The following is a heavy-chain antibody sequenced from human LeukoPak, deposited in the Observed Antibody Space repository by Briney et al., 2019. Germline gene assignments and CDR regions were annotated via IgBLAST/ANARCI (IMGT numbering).Heavy chain of an antibody. V-gene: IGHV4-30-2*01. CDR1: GGSISSGGYS. Sequence: SETLSLTCAVSGGSISSGGYSWSWIRQPPGKGLEWIGEIYHSGSTNYNPSLKSRVTISVDKSKNQFSLKLSSVTAADTAVYYCARVRAAAAGGTIDYWGQGTLVTVSS. D-gene: IGHD6-13*01. CDR3: ARVRAAAAGGTIDY. CDR2: IYHSGST. J-gene: IGHJ4*02.